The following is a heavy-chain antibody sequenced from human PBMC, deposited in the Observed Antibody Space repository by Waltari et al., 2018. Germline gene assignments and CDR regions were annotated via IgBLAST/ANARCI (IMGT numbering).Heavy chain of an antibody. J-gene: IGHJ6*02. D-gene: IGHD3-9*01. Sequence: EVQLVESGGGLIQPGGSLRLSCAASGFTVSSNYMSWVRQAPGKGLEWVSVIYSGGSTYYADSVKGRCTISRDKSKNTLYLQMNSLRAEDTAVYYGARVRLGFVYYYYGMDVWGQGTTVTVSS. CDR2: IYSGGST. CDR1: GFTVSSNY. V-gene: IGHV3-53*01. CDR3: ARVRLGFVYYYYGMDV.